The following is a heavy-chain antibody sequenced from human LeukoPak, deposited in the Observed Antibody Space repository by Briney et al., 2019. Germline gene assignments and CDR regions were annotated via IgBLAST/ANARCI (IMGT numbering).Heavy chain of an antibody. CDR2: IGSSGGST. V-gene: IGHV3-23*01. CDR3: ATHLYYYYGMDV. Sequence: GGSLRLSCAASGFTFSNYAMDWVRQAPGKGLEWVSTIGSSGGSTYYADSVKGRFTISRDNSKNTLYLQMNSLRAEDTAVYYCATHLYYYYGMDVWGQGTTVTVS. CDR1: GFTFSNYA. J-gene: IGHJ6*02.